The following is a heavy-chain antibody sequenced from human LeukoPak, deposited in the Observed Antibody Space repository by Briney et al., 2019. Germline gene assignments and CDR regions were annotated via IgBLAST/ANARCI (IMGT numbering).Heavy chain of an antibody. Sequence: SQTLSLTCAISGASVSSNSAAWNWIRQSPSRGLEWLGRAYYRSKWYSDYAVSVKSRIIINTDTSKNQFSLQLNSVTPEDTAVYYCARHSTSWDPFDYWGQGTLVTVSS. V-gene: IGHV6-1*01. CDR1: GASVSSNSAA. D-gene: IGHD6-13*01. CDR2: AYYRSKWYS. J-gene: IGHJ4*02. CDR3: ARHSTSWDPFDY.